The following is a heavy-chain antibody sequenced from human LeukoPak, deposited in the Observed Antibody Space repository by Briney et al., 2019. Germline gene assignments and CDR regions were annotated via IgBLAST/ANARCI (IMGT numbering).Heavy chain of an antibody. CDR1: GGSISSGDYY. V-gene: IGHV4-30-4*01. Sequence: PSETLSLTCTVSGGSISSGDYYWSWIRQPPGKGLEWIGYIYYSGSTYYNPSLKSRVTISVDTSKNQFSLKLSSVTAADTAVYYCARGEWELLGAGNPVDFGYWGQGTLVTVSS. D-gene: IGHD1-26*01. CDR3: ARGEWELLGAGNPVDFGY. J-gene: IGHJ4*02. CDR2: IYYSGST.